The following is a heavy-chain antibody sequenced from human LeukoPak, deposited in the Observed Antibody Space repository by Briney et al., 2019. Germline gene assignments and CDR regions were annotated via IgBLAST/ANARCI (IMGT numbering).Heavy chain of an antibody. CDR2: TYYRSKLY. D-gene: IGHD2-15*01. V-gene: IGHV6-1*01. J-gene: IGHJ4*02. Sequence: SQTLSLTCAISGDSFSSNSAAWNWVRQSPSRGLEWLGRTYYRSKLYNAVSVKSRITINPDTSKNQFSLQLNSVTPEDTAVYYCARERYCSGGSCYSFPVGAPYYFDYWGQGTLVTVSS. CDR1: GDSFSSNSAA. CDR3: ARERYCSGGSCYSFPVGAPYYFDY.